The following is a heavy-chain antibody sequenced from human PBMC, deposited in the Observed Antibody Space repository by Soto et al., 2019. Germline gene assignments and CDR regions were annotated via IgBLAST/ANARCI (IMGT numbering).Heavy chain of an antibody. V-gene: IGHV4-39*01. D-gene: IGHD4-17*01. J-gene: IGHJ2*01. CDR3: ARNGDYRYWYFDL. Sequence: SETLSLTCTVSGGSISSSSYYWGWIRQPPGKGLEWIGSIYYSGSTYYNPSLKSRVTISVDTSKNQFSLKLSSVTAADTAVYYCARNGDYRYWYFDLWGRGTLVTVS. CDR1: GGSISSSSYY. CDR2: IYYSGST.